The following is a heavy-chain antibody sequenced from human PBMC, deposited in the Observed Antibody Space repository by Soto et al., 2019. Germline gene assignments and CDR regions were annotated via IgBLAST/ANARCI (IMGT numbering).Heavy chain of an antibody. CDR1: GGSLSNYG. Sequence: QVQLVQSGAEVKKPGSSVKVSCKASGGSLSNYGISWVRQAPGHGLEWMGAIIPVFGTPNYAQKFQDRVTITADESTTTVYMEVRSLRSEDTAVYYCARGEATKIVVTTYYAMNVWGQGSTVTVSS. D-gene: IGHD3-22*01. CDR3: ARGEATKIVVTTYYAMNV. V-gene: IGHV1-69*12. J-gene: IGHJ6*02. CDR2: IIPVFGTP.